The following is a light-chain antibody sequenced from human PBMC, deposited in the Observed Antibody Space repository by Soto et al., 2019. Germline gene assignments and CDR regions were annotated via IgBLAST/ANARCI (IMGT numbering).Light chain of an antibody. CDR1: QSVSSN. J-gene: IGKJ5*01. Sequence: EIVMTQSPATLSVSPGERATLSCRASQSVSSNLAWYQQKFGQAPRLLIYGASTRATGIPARFSGSGSGTEFTLTISSLQSEDFAVYYCQRYDNWPPITFGQGTRLEIK. CDR3: QRYDNWPPIT. V-gene: IGKV3D-15*01. CDR2: GAS.